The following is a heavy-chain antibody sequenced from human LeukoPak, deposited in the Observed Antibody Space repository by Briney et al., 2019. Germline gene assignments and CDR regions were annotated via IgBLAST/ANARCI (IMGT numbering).Heavy chain of an antibody. CDR1: GFTFDDYA. V-gene: IGHV3-43D*03. Sequence: GGSLRLSCTASGFTFDDYAMHWVRQAPGKGLDWVSVISWDGGSTYYADSVKGRFTISRDNSKNSLYLQMNSLRAEDTAVYYCANTRFRLGYSSGWNPFDYWGQGTLVTVSS. CDR3: ANTRFRLGYSSGWNPFDY. CDR2: ISWDGGST. J-gene: IGHJ4*02. D-gene: IGHD6-19*01.